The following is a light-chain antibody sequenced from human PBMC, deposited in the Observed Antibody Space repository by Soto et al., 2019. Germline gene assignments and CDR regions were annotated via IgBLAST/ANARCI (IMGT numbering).Light chain of an antibody. V-gene: IGKV1-33*01. CDR1: QDINNY. Sequence: DIQMTQSPSSLSASVGDRVTITCQASQDINNYLNWYQQKLGKAPKLLIYDASNLETGVPSRFSGSGSGTDFAFTISSLQPEDIATYYCQQYDNVPYTFGQGTKLGIK. CDR2: DAS. CDR3: QQYDNVPYT. J-gene: IGKJ2*01.